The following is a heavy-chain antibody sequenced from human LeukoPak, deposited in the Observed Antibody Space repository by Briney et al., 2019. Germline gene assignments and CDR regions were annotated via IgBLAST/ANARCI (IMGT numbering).Heavy chain of an antibody. CDR2: IIAYNGNT. CDR3: ARVLSYCSSTSCNQVGVDY. J-gene: IGHJ4*02. V-gene: IGHV1-18*01. D-gene: IGHD2-2*01. CDR1: GYTFTRYY. Sequence: ASVKDSCKASGYTFTRYYISWVRQAPGQGLEWMGWIIAYNGNTNYAQNLQGRVTMTTDTSTSTAYMELRSLRSDDTAVYYCARVLSYCSSTSCNQVGVDYWGQGTLVTVSS.